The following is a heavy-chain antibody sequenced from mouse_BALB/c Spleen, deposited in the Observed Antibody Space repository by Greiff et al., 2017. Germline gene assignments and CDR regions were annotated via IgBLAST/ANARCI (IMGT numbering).Heavy chain of an antibody. CDR3: ARSTMITTGAMDY. V-gene: IGHV1-80*01. Sequence: QVQLQQSGAELVRPGSSVKISCKASGYAFRSYWMNWVKQRPGQGLEWIGQFFPGDGDTNYNGKFKGKATLTADKSSSTAYMQLSSLTSEDSAVYFCARSTMITTGAMDYWGQGTSVTVSS. CDR1: GYAFRSYW. CDR2: FFPGDGDT. J-gene: IGHJ4*01. D-gene: IGHD2-4*01.